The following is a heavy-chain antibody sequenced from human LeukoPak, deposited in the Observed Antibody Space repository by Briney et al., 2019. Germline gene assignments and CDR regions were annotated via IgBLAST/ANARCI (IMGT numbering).Heavy chain of an antibody. Sequence: SVKVSCKASGFTFTSSAMQWVRQARGQRLEWIGWIVVGSGNTNYAQKFQERVTITRDMSTSTAYMELSSLRSEDTAVYYCAAGVGATLVEDNWFDPWGQGTLATVSS. J-gene: IGHJ5*02. V-gene: IGHV1-58*02. CDR1: GFTFTSSA. CDR2: IVVGSGNT. CDR3: AAGVGATLVEDNWFDP. D-gene: IGHD1-26*01.